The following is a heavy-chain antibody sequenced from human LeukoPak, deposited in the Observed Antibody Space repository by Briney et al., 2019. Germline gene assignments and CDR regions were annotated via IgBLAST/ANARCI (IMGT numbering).Heavy chain of an antibody. CDR2: IYHSGST. D-gene: IGHD2-15*01. V-gene: IGHV4-30-2*01. J-gene: IGHJ4*02. Sequence: SQTLSLTCAVSGDSISRGGFSWSWIRQPPGKGLEWFGYIYHSGSTHYTPSLKRRITISVDRSKNQFSLNLTSVTAADTAVYYCARTPCSGGSCYPDYWGEGTLVTVSS. CDR3: ARTPCSGGSCYPDY. CDR1: GDSISRGGFS.